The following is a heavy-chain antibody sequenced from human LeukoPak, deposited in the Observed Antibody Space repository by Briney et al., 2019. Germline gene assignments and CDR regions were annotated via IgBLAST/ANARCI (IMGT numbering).Heavy chain of an antibody. Sequence: ASVKVSCKASGYTFTNYGISWVRQAPGQGLEWMGWISAYNGNTNYAQKLQGRATMTTDTSTSTAYMELRSLRSDDTAVYYCARDYYDSSGYAEYFQHWGQGTLVTVSS. CDR1: GYTFTNYG. V-gene: IGHV1-18*01. CDR3: ARDYYDSSGYAEYFQH. J-gene: IGHJ1*01. D-gene: IGHD3-22*01. CDR2: ISAYNGNT.